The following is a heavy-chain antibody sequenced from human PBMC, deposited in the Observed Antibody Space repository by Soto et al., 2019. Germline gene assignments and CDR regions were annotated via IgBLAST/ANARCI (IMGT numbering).Heavy chain of an antibody. CDR1: GYTFTSYG. J-gene: IGHJ4*02. CDR2: VSAYNGNT. V-gene: IGHV1-18*01. D-gene: IGHD6-19*01. CDR3: ARDLHSSGWSNFDY. Sequence: QVQLVQSGAEVKKPGASVKVSCKASGYTFTSYGISWVRQAPGQGLEWKGWVSAYNGNTNSAQKRQGRVTRTTDTSTSTAYMELMSLRSDDTSLYYCARDLHSSGWSNFDYWGQGTLVTVSS.